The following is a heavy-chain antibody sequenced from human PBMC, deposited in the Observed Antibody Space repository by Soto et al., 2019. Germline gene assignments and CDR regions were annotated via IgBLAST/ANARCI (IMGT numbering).Heavy chain of an antibody. J-gene: IGHJ6*03. CDR2: IYPGDSDT. Sequence: GESLKISCKGSGYSFTSYWIGWVRQMPGKGLEWMGIIYPGDSDTRYSPSFQGQVTISADKSISTAYLQWSSLKASDTAMYYCARHQHYDILTGYFNYYYMDVWGKGTTVTVP. CDR3: ARHQHYDILTGYFNYYYMDV. CDR1: GYSFTSYW. V-gene: IGHV5-51*01. D-gene: IGHD3-9*01.